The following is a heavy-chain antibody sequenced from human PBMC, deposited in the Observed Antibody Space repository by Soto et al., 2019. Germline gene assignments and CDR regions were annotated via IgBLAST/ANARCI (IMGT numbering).Heavy chain of an antibody. CDR2: ISWNSGSI. CDR1: GFTFDDYA. J-gene: IGHJ5*02. V-gene: IGHV3-9*01. D-gene: IGHD3-9*01. Sequence: GGSLRLSCAASGFTFDDYAMHWVRQAPGKGLEWVSGISWNSGSIGYADSVKGRFTISRDNAKNSLYLQMNSLRAEDTALYYCAKDSHDILTGYQNWFDPWGQGTLVTVSS. CDR3: AKDSHDILTGYQNWFDP.